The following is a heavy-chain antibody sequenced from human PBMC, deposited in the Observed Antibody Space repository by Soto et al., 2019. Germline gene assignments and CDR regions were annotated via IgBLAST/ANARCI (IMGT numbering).Heavy chain of an antibody. CDR1: GGSFSGYY. J-gene: IGHJ4*02. Sequence: KPSETLSLTCAVYGGSFSGYYWSWIRQPPGKGLEWIGEINHSGSTNYNPSLKSRVTISVDTSKNQFSLKLSSVTAADTAVYYCARLEGTGYYFDYWGQGTLVTVSS. CDR2: INHSGST. V-gene: IGHV4-34*01. D-gene: IGHD3-3*01. CDR3: ARLEGTGYYFDY.